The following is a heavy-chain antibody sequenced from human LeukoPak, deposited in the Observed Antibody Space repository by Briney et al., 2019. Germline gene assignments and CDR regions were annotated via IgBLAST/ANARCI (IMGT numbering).Heavy chain of an antibody. D-gene: IGHD6-13*01. Sequence: GGSLRLSCAASGFTFSIYSLTWVRQAPGQGLEWVSSISSTSTYIYYADSVKGRFTISRDNAQNSLYLQMNSLRAEDTAVYSCARVAAGAETHTLHYHYMDVWGKGTTVTVSS. J-gene: IGHJ6*03. CDR2: ISSTSTYI. CDR1: GFTFSIYS. CDR3: ARVAAGAETHTLHYHYMDV. V-gene: IGHV3-21*01.